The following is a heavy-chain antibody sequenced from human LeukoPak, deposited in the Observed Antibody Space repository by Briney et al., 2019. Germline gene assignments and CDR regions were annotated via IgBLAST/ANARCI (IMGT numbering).Heavy chain of an antibody. J-gene: IGHJ2*01. CDR3: ARDLVPAAVNWYFDL. D-gene: IGHD2-2*01. V-gene: IGHV3-48*01. Sequence: GGSLRLSCAASGFTFSDYGMNWVRQAPGKGLEWVSYISSSSTTIHDADSVKGRFTISRDNSKNTLYLQMNSLRAEDTAVYYCARDLVPAAVNWYFDLWGRGTLVTVSS. CDR2: ISSSSTTI. CDR1: GFTFSDYG.